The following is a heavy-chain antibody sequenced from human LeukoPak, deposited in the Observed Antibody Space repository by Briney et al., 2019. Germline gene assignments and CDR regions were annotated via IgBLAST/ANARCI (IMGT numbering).Heavy chain of an antibody. CDR1: GYSISSGFY. CDR2: IFHSGST. D-gene: IGHD1-26*01. J-gene: IGHJ3*02. V-gene: IGHV4-38-2*02. Sequence: SETLSLTCSVSGYSISSGFYWGWIRQPPGKGLEWIGSIFHSGSTYYNPSLKSRVTISVDTSRNQFSLKLSSVTAADTAVYYCAAAHSGNYPSPSDAFDIWGQGTMVTVSS. CDR3: AAAHSGNYPSPSDAFDI.